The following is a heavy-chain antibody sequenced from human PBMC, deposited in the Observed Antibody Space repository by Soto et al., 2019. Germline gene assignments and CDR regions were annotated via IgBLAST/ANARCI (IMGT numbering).Heavy chain of an antibody. Sequence: ESGGGLVQPGGSLRLSCAASGFTFRSHWMSWVRQAPGRGLEWVANMNQDGSQKNYVDSVKGRFTISRDNAKNSLFLQMNSLRAEDTAVYYCATEGWLAYWGQGVRVTVSS. CDR3: ATEGWLAY. CDR2: MNQDGSQK. V-gene: IGHV3-7*05. CDR1: GFTFRSHW. J-gene: IGHJ4*02. D-gene: IGHD6-19*01.